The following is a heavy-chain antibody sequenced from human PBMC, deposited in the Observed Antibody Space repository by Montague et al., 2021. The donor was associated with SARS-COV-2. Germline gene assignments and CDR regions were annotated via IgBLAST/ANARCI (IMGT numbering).Heavy chain of an antibody. D-gene: IGHD2-15*01. J-gene: IGHJ4*02. V-gene: IGHV4-38-2*02. CDR1: GDSITNNYY. Sequence: SETLSLTCTVSGDSITNNYYWGCIRQPPGKGLVWIGTIYHSGTTSYNPSPNSGVTISVDTSNNQFSLMLTTVTAADTAAYYCARGRSVASNRAFDYWGQGTRVTAPS. CDR3: ARGRSVASNRAFDY. CDR2: IYHSGTT.